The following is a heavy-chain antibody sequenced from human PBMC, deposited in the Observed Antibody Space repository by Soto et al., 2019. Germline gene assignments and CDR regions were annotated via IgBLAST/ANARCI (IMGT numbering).Heavy chain of an antibody. D-gene: IGHD1-20*01. CDR2: IYYSGST. CDR1: GGSISSGDYY. CDR3: ARGYNWNPGAFDI. Sequence: SETLSLTCTVSGGSISSGDYYWSWIRQPPGKGLEWIGYIYYSGSTYYNPSLKSRVTISVDTSKNQFSLKLSSVTAADTAVYYCARGYNWNPGAFDIWGQGTMVTVS. V-gene: IGHV4-30-4*01. J-gene: IGHJ3*02.